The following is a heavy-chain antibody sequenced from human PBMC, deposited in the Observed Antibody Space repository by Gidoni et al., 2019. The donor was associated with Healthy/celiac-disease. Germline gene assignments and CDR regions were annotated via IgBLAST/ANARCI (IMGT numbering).Heavy chain of an antibody. D-gene: IGHD3-10*01. CDR1: GFTFSSYA. J-gene: IGHJ5*02. CDR2: SSGSGGST. V-gene: IGHV3-23*01. Sequence: EVQLLESGGGLVQPGGSLRLSCAASGFTFSSYAMSWVRQAPGKGLEWVSASSGSGGSTYYADSVKGRFTISRDNSKNTLYLQMNSLRAEDTAVYYCANSARRGSGSTLGWFDPWGQGTLVTVSS. CDR3: ANSARRGSGSTLGWFDP.